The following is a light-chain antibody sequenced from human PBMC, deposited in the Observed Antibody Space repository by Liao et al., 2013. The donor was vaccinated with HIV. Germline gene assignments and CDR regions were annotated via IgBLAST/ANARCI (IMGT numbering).Light chain of an antibody. J-gene: IGLJ1*01. CDR1: KLGDKY. Sequence: SYELTQPPSVSVSPGQTAHITCSGDKLGDKYVCWYQQQPGRSPVLVMFQDNRRPSGIPQRFSGSNSGNTATLTISGTQAMDEADYYCQAWDSTTSAYVFGIGTKVTVL. CDR3: QAWDSTTSAYV. CDR2: QDN. V-gene: IGLV3-1*01.